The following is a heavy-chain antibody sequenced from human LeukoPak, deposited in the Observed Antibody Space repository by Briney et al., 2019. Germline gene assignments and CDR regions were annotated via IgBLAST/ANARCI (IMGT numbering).Heavy chain of an antibody. J-gene: IGHJ4*02. Sequence: SSETLSLTCTVSGGSISSCYWSWIRQPPRKGLGWMGYIYYSWSANYNPSLKGPVTISVDTSKNQFSPKLSSVTAADTAVYYCARGTGYCSSTSCFLFDYWGQGTLVTVSS. D-gene: IGHD2-2*01. CDR3: ARGTGYCSSTSCFLFDY. CDR1: GGSISSCY. CDR2: IYYSWSA. V-gene: IGHV4-59*01.